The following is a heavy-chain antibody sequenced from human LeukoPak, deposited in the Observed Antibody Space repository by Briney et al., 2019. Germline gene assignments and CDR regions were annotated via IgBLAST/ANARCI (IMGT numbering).Heavy chain of an antibody. Sequence: PGGSLRLSCAASGFTFSSYAMSWVRQAPGKGLEWVSAISGSGGSTYYADSVKGRFTISRDNSKNTLHLQMNSLRAEDTAVYYCAKTYYYDSSGYPDAFDIWGQGTMVTVSS. V-gene: IGHV3-23*01. D-gene: IGHD3-22*01. CDR1: GFTFSSYA. J-gene: IGHJ3*02. CDR3: AKTYYYDSSGYPDAFDI. CDR2: ISGSGGST.